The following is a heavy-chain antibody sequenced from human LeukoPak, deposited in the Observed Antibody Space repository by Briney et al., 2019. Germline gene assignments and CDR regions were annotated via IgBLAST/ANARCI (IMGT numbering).Heavy chain of an antibody. J-gene: IGHJ4*02. CDR2: IIPILGIA. CDR3: AREGPGDRYFDY. V-gene: IGHV1-69*04. Sequence: ASVKVSCKASGGTFSSYAISWVRQAPGRGLEWMGRIIPILGIANYAQKFQGRVTITADKSTSTAYMELSSLRSEDTAVYYCAREGPGDRYFDYWGQGTLVTVSS. D-gene: IGHD7-27*01. CDR1: GGTFSSYA.